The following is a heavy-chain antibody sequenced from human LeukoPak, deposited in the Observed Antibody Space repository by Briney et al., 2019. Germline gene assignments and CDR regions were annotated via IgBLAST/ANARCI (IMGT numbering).Heavy chain of an antibody. V-gene: IGHV4-39*07. CDR3: ARTITVTTFRYDYYYYMDV. CDR2: IYYSGST. D-gene: IGHD4-17*01. CDR1: GGSISSSSYY. Sequence: SETLSLTCTVSGGSISSSSYYWGWIRQPPGKGLEWIGSIYYSGSTYYNPSLKSRVTISVDTSKNQFSLKLSSVTAADTAVYYCARTITVTTFRYDYYYYMDVWGKGTTVTISS. J-gene: IGHJ6*03.